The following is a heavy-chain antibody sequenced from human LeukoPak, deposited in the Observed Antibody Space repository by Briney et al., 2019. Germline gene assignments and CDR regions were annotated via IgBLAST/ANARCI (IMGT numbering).Heavy chain of an antibody. CDR2: ISSSGGST. J-gene: IGHJ4*02. CDR1: GFTFSTYG. V-gene: IGHV3-23*01. D-gene: IGHD6-13*01. Sequence: GGSLRLSCAASGFTFSTYGMTWVRQAPGKGLEWVSLISSSGGSTYYADSVKGRFTISRDNSRNTLSLQIHSLKPEDTAVYYCARVDSKSGSSFSASWGQGALVIVFS. CDR3: ARVDSKSGSSFSAS.